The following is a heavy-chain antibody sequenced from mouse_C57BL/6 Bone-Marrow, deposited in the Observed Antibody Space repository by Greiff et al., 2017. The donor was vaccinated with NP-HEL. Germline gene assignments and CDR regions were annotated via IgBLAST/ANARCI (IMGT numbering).Heavy chain of an antibody. CDR3: ARKDYYGSLYWYFDV. D-gene: IGHD1-1*01. Sequence: QVQLQQSGAELARPGASVKLSCKASGYTFTSYGISWVKQRTGQGLEWIGEIYPRSGNTYYNEKFKGKATLTADKSSSTAYMELRSLTSEDSAVYFCARKDYYGSLYWYFDVWGTGTTVTVSS. CDR1: GYTFTSYG. J-gene: IGHJ1*03. CDR2: IYPRSGNT. V-gene: IGHV1-81*01.